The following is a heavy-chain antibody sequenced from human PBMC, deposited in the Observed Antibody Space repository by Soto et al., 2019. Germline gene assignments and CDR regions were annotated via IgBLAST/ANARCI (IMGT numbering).Heavy chain of an antibody. V-gene: IGHV1-18*01. J-gene: IGHJ6*02. Sequence: GASVKVSCKASGYTFTSYGISWVRQAPGQGLEWMGWISAYNGNTNYAQKLQGRVTMTTDTSTSTAYMELRSLRPDDTAVYYCARDPWIQLWLYYYGMDVWGQGTTVTVSS. D-gene: IGHD5-18*01. CDR1: GYTFTSYG. CDR2: ISAYNGNT. CDR3: ARDPWIQLWLYYYGMDV.